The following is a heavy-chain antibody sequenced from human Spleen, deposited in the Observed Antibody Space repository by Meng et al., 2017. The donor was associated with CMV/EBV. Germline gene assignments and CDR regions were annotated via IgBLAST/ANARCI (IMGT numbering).Heavy chain of an antibody. CDR3: ATDLHRQLQYYFDY. CDR2: VDPDDGET. V-gene: IGHV1-69-2*01. Sequence: ASVKVSCKVSGYTFTDYYIHWFQQAPGKGLEWMGLVDPDDGETISAEIFQGRLTMTADTSTDTAYLELSSLRSDDMAVYYFATDLHRQLQYYFDYWGQGTLVTVSS. CDR1: GYTFTDYY. D-gene: IGHD4-11*01. J-gene: IGHJ4*02.